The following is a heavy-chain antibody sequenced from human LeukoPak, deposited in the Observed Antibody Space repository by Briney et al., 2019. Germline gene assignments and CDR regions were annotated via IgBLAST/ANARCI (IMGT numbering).Heavy chain of an antibody. CDR2: ISDIGSI. D-gene: IGHD2/OR15-2a*01. CDR1: GGSISSYY. Sequence: SETLSLTCTVSGGSISSYYWSWIRQPPGKGLEWIAYISDIGSINYNPSLKSRVTISLDRSKNQFSLKLSSVTAADTAVYYCAGHHPRNTVDFWGEGTLVTVSS. CDR3: AGHHPRNTVDF. V-gene: IGHV4-59*08. J-gene: IGHJ4*02.